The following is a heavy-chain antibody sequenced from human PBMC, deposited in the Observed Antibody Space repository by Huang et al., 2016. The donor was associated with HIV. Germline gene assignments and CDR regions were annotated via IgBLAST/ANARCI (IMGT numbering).Heavy chain of an antibody. CDR1: DYPFTSYG. CDR2: ISTNNGDT. D-gene: IGHD3-22*01. V-gene: IGHV1-18*04. Sequence: QVQLVQSGGEVKKPGASVKVSCKASDYPFTSYGISWVRQAPGQGLEWMGWISTNNGDTNYAQKFQGRVTRTTDTSTSTAYMELRSLRSDDTAVYYCGGSSGYWSFDYWGQGTLVTVSS. CDR3: GGSSGYWSFDY. J-gene: IGHJ4*02.